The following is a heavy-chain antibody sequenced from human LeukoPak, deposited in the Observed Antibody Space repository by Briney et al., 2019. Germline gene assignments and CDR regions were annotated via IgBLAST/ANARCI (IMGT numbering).Heavy chain of an antibody. D-gene: IGHD2-2*01. CDR1: GFTVSSNY. V-gene: IGHV3-53*05. J-gene: IGHJ6*03. CDR2: IYSGGST. CDR3: ARVYCSSTSCTYYYYYYYMDV. Sequence: GGSLRLSCAASGFTVSSNYMSWVRQAPGKGLEWVSVIYSGGSTYYADSVKGRFTISRDNSKNTLYLQMNSLRAEDTAVYYCARVYCSSTSCTYYYYYYYMDVWGKGTTVTVSS.